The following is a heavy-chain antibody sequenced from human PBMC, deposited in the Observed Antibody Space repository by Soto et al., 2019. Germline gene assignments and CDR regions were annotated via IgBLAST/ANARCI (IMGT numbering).Heavy chain of an antibody. CDR2: IHDGGTT. CDR1: GGSISSDSW. J-gene: IGHJ4*02. CDR3: AKNRGFSQGD. D-gene: IGHD5-18*01. Sequence: QVQLQESGPGLVKPSETLSLTCVVSGGSISSDSWWSWVRQSPEKGLEWIGEIHDGGTTHYNPSLESRLTVSMDKSKNQPSLKLNSVPAADTAVYYCAKNRGFSQGDWGQGTLVTVSS. V-gene: IGHV4-4*02.